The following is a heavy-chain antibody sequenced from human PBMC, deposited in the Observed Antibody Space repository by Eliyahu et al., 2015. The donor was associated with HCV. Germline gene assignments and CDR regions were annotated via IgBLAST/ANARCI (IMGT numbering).Heavy chain of an antibody. D-gene: IGHD3-10*01. Sequence: QVQLVQSGAEVKKPGASVKVSCKASGYSFTNYDINWVRQAAGKGPEYMGWMNPHSGNTDYAQTFQGRVTMTRNTSITTAYMELTSLTSGDTAVYYCAREGLVEARGWFDHWGQGTLVTVSS. V-gene: IGHV1-8*01. CDR1: GYSFTNYD. J-gene: IGHJ5*02. CDR2: MNPHSGNT. CDR3: AREGLVEARGWFDH.